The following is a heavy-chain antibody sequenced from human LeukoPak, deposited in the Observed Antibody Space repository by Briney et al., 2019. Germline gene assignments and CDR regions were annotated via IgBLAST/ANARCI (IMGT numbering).Heavy chain of an antibody. V-gene: IGHV4-34*01. D-gene: IGHD3-10*01. CDR2: INHSGST. J-gene: IGHJ4*02. Sequence: SETLSLTCAVYGGSFSGYYWSWIRQPPGKGLEWIGEINHSGSTNYNPSLKSRVTISVDTSKNQFSLKLSSVTAADTAVYYCARERKVRGVITRVYWGQGTLVTVSS. CDR3: ARERKVRGVITRVY. CDR1: GGSFSGYY.